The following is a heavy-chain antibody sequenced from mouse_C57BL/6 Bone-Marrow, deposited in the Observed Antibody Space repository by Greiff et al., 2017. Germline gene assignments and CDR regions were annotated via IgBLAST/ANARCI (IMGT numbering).Heavy chain of an antibody. J-gene: IGHJ1*03. CDR2: INPYNGGT. CDR1: GYTFTDYY. Sequence: VQLKQSGPVLVKPWASVKMSCKASGYTFTDYYMNWVKQSHGKSLEWIGVINPYNGGTSYNQKFKGKATLTVDKSSSTAYMELNSLTSEDSAVYYCARGIWLRGWYFDVWGTGTTVTVSS. V-gene: IGHV1-19*01. CDR3: ARGIWLRGWYFDV. D-gene: IGHD2-2*01.